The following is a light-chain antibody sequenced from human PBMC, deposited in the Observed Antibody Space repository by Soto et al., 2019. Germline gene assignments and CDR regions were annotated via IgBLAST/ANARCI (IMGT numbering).Light chain of an antibody. V-gene: IGKV3-11*01. CDR1: QSIGSS. Sequence: EIVLTQSPDTLSLSPGERATLSCRASQSIGSSLAWYQQKPGQAPRLLIYGASSRATGIPDRFSGSGSGTDFTLTISSLEPEDFAVYYCQQRSNWPPTFGQGTKGDI. CDR2: GAS. J-gene: IGKJ1*01. CDR3: QQRSNWPPT.